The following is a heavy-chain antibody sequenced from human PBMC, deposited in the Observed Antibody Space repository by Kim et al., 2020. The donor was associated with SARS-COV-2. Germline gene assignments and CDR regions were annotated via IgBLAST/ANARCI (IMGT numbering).Heavy chain of an antibody. J-gene: IGHJ3*02. V-gene: IGHV3-13*01. CDR1: GFTFSSYD. D-gene: IGHD5-18*01. CDR2: IGTAGDT. Sequence: GGSLRLSCAASGFTFSSYDMHWVRQATGKGLEWVSAIGTAGDTYYPGSVKGRFTISRENAKNSLYLQMNSLRAGDTAVYYCARGGNTAMINDAFDIWGQGTMVTVSS. CDR3: ARGGNTAMINDAFDI.